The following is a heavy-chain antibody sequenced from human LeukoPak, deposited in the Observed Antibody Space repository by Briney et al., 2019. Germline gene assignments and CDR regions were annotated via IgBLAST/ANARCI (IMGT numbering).Heavy chain of an antibody. V-gene: IGHV3-30-3*01. Sequence: GRSLRLSCAASGFTFSSYAMHGVRQAPGKGLEWVAVISYDGSNKYYADSVKGRFTISRDNSKNTLYLQMNSLRAEDTAVYYCARDKSCSGGSCYHFDYWGQGTLVTVSS. J-gene: IGHJ4*02. CDR1: GFTFSSYA. D-gene: IGHD2-15*01. CDR2: ISYDGSNK. CDR3: ARDKSCSGGSCYHFDY.